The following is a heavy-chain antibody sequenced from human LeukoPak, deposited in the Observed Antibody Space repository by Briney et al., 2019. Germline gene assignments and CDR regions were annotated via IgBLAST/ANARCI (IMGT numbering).Heavy chain of an antibody. CDR3: SVGSVSYGVDY. Sequence: ASVKVSCKASGYTFTSYDINWVRQATGQGLEWMGWMNPNSGNTGYAQKFQGRITITRNTSISTAYMELSSLRSEDTAVYYCSVGSVSYGVDYWGQGTLVTVSS. CDR2: MNPNSGNT. V-gene: IGHV1-8*03. J-gene: IGHJ4*02. CDR1: GYTFTSYD. D-gene: IGHD3-10*01.